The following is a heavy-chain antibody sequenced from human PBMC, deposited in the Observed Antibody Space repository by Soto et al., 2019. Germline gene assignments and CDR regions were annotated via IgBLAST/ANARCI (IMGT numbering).Heavy chain of an antibody. D-gene: IGHD3-10*01. J-gene: IGHJ3*02. CDR2: INPNSGGT. CDR1: GYTFTGYY. V-gene: IGHV1-2*04. CDR3: ASIYGSGSYAFDI. Sequence: GASVKVSCKASGYTFTGYYMHWVRQAPGQGLEWMGWINPNSGGTNYAQKFQGWVTMTRDTSISTAYMELSRLRSDDTAVYYCASIYGSGSYAFDIWGQGTMVTVSS.